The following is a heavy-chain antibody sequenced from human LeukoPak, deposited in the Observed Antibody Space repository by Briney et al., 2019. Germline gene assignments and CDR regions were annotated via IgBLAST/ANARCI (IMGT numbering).Heavy chain of an antibody. CDR3: AKGYSGGYLDY. CDR2: ISGGGGTT. D-gene: IGHD3-16*01. V-gene: IGHV3-23*01. J-gene: IGHJ4*02. CDR1: GFTFSSCA. Sequence: GGSLRLSCAASGFTFSSCAMTWVRQAPGKGLEWVSVISGGGGTTYYADSVKGRFTISRDNSENTPYLQMNSLRAEDTAVYYCAKGYSGGYLDYWGQGTLVTVSS.